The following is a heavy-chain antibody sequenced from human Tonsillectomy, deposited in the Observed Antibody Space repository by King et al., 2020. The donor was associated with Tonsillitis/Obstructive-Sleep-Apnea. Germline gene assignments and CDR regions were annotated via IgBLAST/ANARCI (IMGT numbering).Heavy chain of an antibody. Sequence: VQLVESGGGLVQPGGSLRLSCAASGFTFSSYWMHWVRQAPGKGLVWVSRINSDGSSTSYADSVKGRFTISRDNAKNTLYLQMNSLRAEDTAVYYCARGGYAFWSGYPYYYYGMDVWGQGTTVTVSS. CDR2: INSDGSST. D-gene: IGHD3-3*01. V-gene: IGHV3-74*01. CDR3: ARGGYAFWSGYPYYYYGMDV. CDR1: GFTFSSYW. J-gene: IGHJ6*02.